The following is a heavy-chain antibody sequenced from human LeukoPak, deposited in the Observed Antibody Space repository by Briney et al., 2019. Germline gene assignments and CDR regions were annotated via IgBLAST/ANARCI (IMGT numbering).Heavy chain of an antibody. CDR1: GFTFSSYS. Sequence: GSLRLSCAASGFTFSSYSMNWVRQAPGKGLEWVSSISSSGTYVYYADSVKGRFTISRDNAKNSLSLQMNSLRADDAAVYYGARASSKQLAGYLPDGFDIWGEGTMVAVSS. J-gene: IGHJ3*02. V-gene: IGHV3-21*01. CDR3: ARASSKQLAGYLPDGFDI. CDR2: ISSSGTYV. D-gene: IGHD3-9*01.